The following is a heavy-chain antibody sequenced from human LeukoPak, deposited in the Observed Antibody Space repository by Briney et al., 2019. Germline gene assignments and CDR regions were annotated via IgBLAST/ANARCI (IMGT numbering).Heavy chain of an antibody. J-gene: IGHJ4*02. V-gene: IGHV1-3*01. D-gene: IGHD3-10*01. CDR2: INAGNGNT. CDR3: ARAIQGFGGYFDY. CDR1: GYTFTSYA. Sequence: ASVKVSCKASGYTFTSYAMHWVRQAPGQRLEWMGWINAGNGNTKYSQKFQGRVTITRDTSASTAYMELSSLRSEDTAVYYCARAIQGFGGYFDYWGQGTLVTVSS.